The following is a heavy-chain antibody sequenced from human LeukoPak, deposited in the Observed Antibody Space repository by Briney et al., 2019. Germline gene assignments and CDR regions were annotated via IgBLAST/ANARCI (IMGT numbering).Heavy chain of an antibody. CDR3: AGDLKIGGQLVRGGGPFDY. CDR1: GFTFSSYS. D-gene: IGHD6-6*01. CDR2: ISSSSSYI. Sequence: TGGSLRLSCAASGFTFSSYSMNWVRQAPGKGLEWVSSISSSSSYIYYADSVKGRFTISRDNAKNSLYLQMNSLRAEDTAVYYCAGDLKIGGQLVRGGGPFDYWGQGTLVTVSS. V-gene: IGHV3-21*01. J-gene: IGHJ4*02.